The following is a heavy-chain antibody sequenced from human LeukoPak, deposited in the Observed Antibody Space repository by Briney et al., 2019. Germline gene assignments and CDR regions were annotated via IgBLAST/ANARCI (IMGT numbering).Heavy chain of an antibody. Sequence: SETLSLTCTVSGASFSRDYWTWIRQPPGKGLECIGYIYDSGNTNYNPSLKSRVTMSMDTSKNQFSLMLSSVTAADTAVYYCARRSYEGGYCSGGRCYSNSWFDPWGQGTLVTVSS. D-gene: IGHD2-15*01. J-gene: IGHJ5*02. CDR2: IYDSGNT. V-gene: IGHV4-59*12. CDR3: ARRSYEGGYCSGGRCYSNSWFDP. CDR1: GASFSRDY.